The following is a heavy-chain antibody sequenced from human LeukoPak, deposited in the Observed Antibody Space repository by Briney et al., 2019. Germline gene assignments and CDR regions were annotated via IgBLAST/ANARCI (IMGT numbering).Heavy chain of an antibody. D-gene: IGHD1-26*01. V-gene: IGHV4-30-4*01. Sequence: SETLSLTCTVSGGSISSSSYYWGWIRQPPGKGLEWIGYIYYSGSTYYNPSLKSRVTISVDTSKNQFSLKLSSVTAADTAVYYCASSIVGATTAITLFDYWGQGTLVTVSS. CDR1: GGSISSSSYY. CDR3: ASSIVGATTAITLFDY. CDR2: IYYSGST. J-gene: IGHJ4*02.